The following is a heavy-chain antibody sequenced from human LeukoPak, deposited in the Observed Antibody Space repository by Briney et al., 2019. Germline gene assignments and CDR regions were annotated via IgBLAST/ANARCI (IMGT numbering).Heavy chain of an antibody. Sequence: GGSLRLSCAASGFTFSSYGMHWVRQAPGKGLEWVAVISYDGSNKYYADSVKGRFTISRDNSKNTLYLQMNSLRAEDTAVYYCAREPAGTTPFDYWGQGTLVTVSS. CDR3: AREPAGTTPFDY. V-gene: IGHV3-30*19. CDR2: ISYDGSNK. D-gene: IGHD6-13*01. CDR1: GFTFSSYG. J-gene: IGHJ4*02.